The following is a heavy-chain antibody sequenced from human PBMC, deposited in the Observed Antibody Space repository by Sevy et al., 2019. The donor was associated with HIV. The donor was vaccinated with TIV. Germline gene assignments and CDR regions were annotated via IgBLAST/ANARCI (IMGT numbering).Heavy chain of an antibody. J-gene: IGHJ3*02. CDR2: VYYTGGT. CDR1: GGSINSDR. Sequence: SETLSLTCTVSGGSINSDRWNWIRQPPGKGLEWIGYVYYTGGTNYNPSLKNRVTISVDRTKNQFSLKLTSVTAADTAVYYYARRNDFDIWGQGTMVTVSS. V-gene: IGHV4-59*08. CDR3: ARRNDFDI.